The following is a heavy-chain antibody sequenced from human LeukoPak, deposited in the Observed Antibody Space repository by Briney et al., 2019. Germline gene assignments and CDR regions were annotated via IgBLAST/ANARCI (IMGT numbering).Heavy chain of an antibody. CDR3: ARVNDYGDYGDFQH. CDR1: GFTFSSYE. CDR2: ISSSGNTI. Sequence: GGSLRLSCAAPGFTFSSYEMNWVRQAPGKGLEWVSYISSSGNTIYYADSVKGRFTISRDNAKNSLYLQMNSLRAEDTAVYYCARVNDYGDYGDFQHWGQGTLVTVSS. D-gene: IGHD4-17*01. J-gene: IGHJ1*01. V-gene: IGHV3-48*03.